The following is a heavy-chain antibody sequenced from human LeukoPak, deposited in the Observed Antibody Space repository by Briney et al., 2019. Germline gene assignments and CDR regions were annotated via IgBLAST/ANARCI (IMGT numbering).Heavy chain of an antibody. CDR2: ISGSGGST. CDR3: AKDHGSGWYYYYYGMDV. D-gene: IGHD6-19*01. CDR1: GFTISSYA. Sequence: GGSLRLSCAASGFTISSYAMSWVRQAPGKGLEWVSAISGSGGSTYYADSVKGRFTISRDNSKNTLYLQMNSLRAEDTAVYYCAKDHGSGWYYYYYGMDVWGKGTPVTVSS. J-gene: IGHJ6*04. V-gene: IGHV3-23*01.